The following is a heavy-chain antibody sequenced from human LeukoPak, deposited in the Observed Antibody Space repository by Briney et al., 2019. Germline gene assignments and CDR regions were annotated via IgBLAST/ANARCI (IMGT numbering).Heavy chain of an antibody. CDR3: AKDLRSYSYGSSDY. CDR1: GFTFNSYG. D-gene: IGHD5-18*01. J-gene: IGHJ4*02. V-gene: IGHV3-30*18. Sequence: GGSLRLSCAASGFTFNSYGIHRVRQAPGKGLEWVAVISYDGSNKYYADSVKGRFTISRDNSKNTLYLQMNSLRAEDTAVYYCAKDLRSYSYGSSDYWGQGTLVTVSS. CDR2: ISYDGSNK.